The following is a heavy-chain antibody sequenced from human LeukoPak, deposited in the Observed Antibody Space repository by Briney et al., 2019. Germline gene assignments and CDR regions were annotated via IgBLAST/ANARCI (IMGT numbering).Heavy chain of an antibody. CDR1: GYTFTGYY. J-gene: IGHJ4*02. D-gene: IGHD1-26*01. Sequence: GASVKVSCKATGYTFTGYYMHWVRQAPGQGLEWMGWINPNSGGTNYAQKFQGRVTMTRDTSITTAYMELSRLRSDDTAVYYCASSSARGSYYLVYWGQGTLVTVSS. CDR2: INPNSGGT. CDR3: ASSSARGSYYLVY. V-gene: IGHV1-2*02.